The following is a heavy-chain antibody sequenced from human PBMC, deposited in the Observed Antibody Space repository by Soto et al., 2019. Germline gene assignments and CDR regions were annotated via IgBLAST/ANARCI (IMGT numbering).Heavy chain of an antibody. J-gene: IGHJ4*02. Sequence: EVQLLESGGGLLQPGGSLRLSCAASGFTFSSYAMSWVHQAPGKGLEWVSGMSGNGGSAYYADSGKGRFTISRHNSKKTLYLQMSSLRAEDTAVYYCAKGPIFGVENIYDYWGQGTLVTVSS. D-gene: IGHD3-3*01. CDR3: AKGPIFGVENIYDY. CDR1: GFTFSSYA. CDR2: MSGNGGSA. V-gene: IGHV3-23*01.